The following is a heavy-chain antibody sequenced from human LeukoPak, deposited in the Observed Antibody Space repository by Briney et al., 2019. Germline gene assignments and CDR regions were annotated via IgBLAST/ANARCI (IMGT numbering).Heavy chain of an antibody. V-gene: IGHV3-23*01. J-gene: IGHJ4*02. CDR2: ISGSGGST. Sequence: PGGSLRLSCAASGFTSSSYAMSWVRQAPGKGLEWVSAISGSGGSTYYADSVKGRFTISRDNSKNTLYLQMNSLRAEDTAVYYCAKRNYDFWSGYYRRAENHFDYWGQGTLVTVSS. CDR3: AKRNYDFWSGYYRRAENHFDY. D-gene: IGHD3-3*01. CDR1: GFTSSSYA.